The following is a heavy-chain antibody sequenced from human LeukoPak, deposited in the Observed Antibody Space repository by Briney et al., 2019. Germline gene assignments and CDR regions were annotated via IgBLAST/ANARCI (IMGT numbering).Heavy chain of an antibody. CDR2: INHSGST. CDR1: GGSFSGYY. D-gene: IGHD3-10*01. CDR3: ARLYYGSGSYLYYYYYYMDV. V-gene: IGHV4-34*01. J-gene: IGHJ6*03. Sequence: PSETLSLTCAVYGGSFSGYYWSWIRQPPGKGLEWIGEINHSGSTNYRPSLKSRVTISVDTSKNQFSLKLSSVTAADTAVYYCARLYYGSGSYLYYYYYYMDVWGKGTTVTISS.